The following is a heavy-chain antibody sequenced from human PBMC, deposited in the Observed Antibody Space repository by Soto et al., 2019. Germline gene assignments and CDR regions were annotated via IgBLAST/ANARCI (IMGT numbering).Heavy chain of an antibody. D-gene: IGHD2-2*01. CDR3: ARERYQVISDGMDV. J-gene: IGHJ6*02. Sequence: QVQLVQSGADVTTPGASVRVSCKASGYTFTGYYVHWVREAPGQGLEWMGWINPETGGTSYAQKFQGRVTLSRDTSINTAYLELSRLRFDDAAVYFCARERYQVISDGMDVWGQGTTVTVSS. CDR2: INPETGGT. CDR1: GYTFTGYY. V-gene: IGHV1-2*02.